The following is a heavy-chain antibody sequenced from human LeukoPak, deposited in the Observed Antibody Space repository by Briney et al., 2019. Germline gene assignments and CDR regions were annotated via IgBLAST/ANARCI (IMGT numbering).Heavy chain of an antibody. J-gene: IGHJ4*02. CDR2: VTSDGSDT. Sequence: GGSLRLSCAASGIGFYNYWMHWVGQAPGKWLEWLSRVTSDGSDTVYADSVKGRFTISRDNARTTVYLQMSSLRLDDTATYYCATGLGHYYDYWGQGTLVTVSS. D-gene: IGHD2-8*02. V-gene: IGHV3-74*01. CDR3: ATGLGHYYDY. CDR1: GIGFYNYW.